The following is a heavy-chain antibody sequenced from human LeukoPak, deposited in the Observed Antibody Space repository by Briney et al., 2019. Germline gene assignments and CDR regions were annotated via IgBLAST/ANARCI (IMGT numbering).Heavy chain of an antibody. Sequence: GGSLRLSCAASVFTFSSYGMSWVRQAPGKGLEWVSTISGSGGSTYYADSVKGRFTISRDNSKNTLYLQMNSLRVEDTAVYYCAKEWFGELIYFHHWGEGTLVTVSS. J-gene: IGHJ1*01. V-gene: IGHV3-23*01. CDR3: AKEWFGELIYFHH. D-gene: IGHD3-10*01. CDR1: VFTFSSYG. CDR2: ISGSGGST.